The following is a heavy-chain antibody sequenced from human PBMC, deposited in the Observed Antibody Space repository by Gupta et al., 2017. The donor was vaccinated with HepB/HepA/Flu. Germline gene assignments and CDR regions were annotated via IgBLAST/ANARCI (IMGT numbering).Heavy chain of an antibody. CDR2: INHSGST. J-gene: IGHJ5*02. CDR3: ARGRSYSKYCSSTSCNWFDP. Sequence: QVQLQQWGAGLLKTSETLSLTCAVYGGSFSGYYWSWIRQPPGKGLEWIGEINHSGSTNYNPSLKSRVTISVDTSKSQFSLKLSSVTAADTAVYYCARGRSYSKYCSSTSCNWFDPWGQGTLVTVSS. CDR1: GGSFSGYY. D-gene: IGHD2-2*01. V-gene: IGHV4-34*01.